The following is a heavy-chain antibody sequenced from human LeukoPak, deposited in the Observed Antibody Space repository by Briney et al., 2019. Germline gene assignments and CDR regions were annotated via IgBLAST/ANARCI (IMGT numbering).Heavy chain of an antibody. CDR3: ASTLREGAVRGAFDI. CDR1: GYTFTSYG. Sequence: ASVKVSCKASGYTFTSYGISWVRQAPGQGLEWMGWISAYNGNTNYAQKLQGRVTMTTDTSTSTAYMELRSLRSDDTAVYYCASTLREGAVRGAFDIWGQGTMVTVSS. V-gene: IGHV1-18*01. J-gene: IGHJ3*02. D-gene: IGHD2-15*01. CDR2: ISAYNGNT.